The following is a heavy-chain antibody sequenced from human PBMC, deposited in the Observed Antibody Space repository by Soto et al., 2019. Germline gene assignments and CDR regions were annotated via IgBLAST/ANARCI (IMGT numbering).Heavy chain of an antibody. CDR2: ISAYNGNT. J-gene: IGHJ5*02. Sequence: ASVKVSCKASGYTFTSYGISWVRQAPGQGLEWMGWISAYNGNTKYSQKFQGRVPITRDTSASTAYMELSSLRSEDTAVYYCARDQHYDFWSGYSYWFDPWGQGTLVTVSS. CDR3: ARDQHYDFWSGYSYWFDP. V-gene: IGHV1-18*01. CDR1: GYTFTSYG. D-gene: IGHD3-3*01.